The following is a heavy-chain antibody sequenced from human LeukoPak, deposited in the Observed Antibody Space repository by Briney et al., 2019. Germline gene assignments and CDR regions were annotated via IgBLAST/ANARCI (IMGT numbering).Heavy chain of an antibody. CDR1: GDSITSDKW. CDR3: ARFCGSTSWHSGYYYGIDV. J-gene: IGHJ6*02. D-gene: IGHD2-2*01. Sequence: KPSGTLSLTCAVSGDSITSDKWWTWVRQPPGKGLEWIGEIHHSKSSNYYPSLKSRVTISVDKSNNQFSLELNSVTAADTAVYYCARFCGSTSWHSGYYYGIDVWGQGNKVTVSS. V-gene: IGHV4-4*02. CDR2: IHHSKSS.